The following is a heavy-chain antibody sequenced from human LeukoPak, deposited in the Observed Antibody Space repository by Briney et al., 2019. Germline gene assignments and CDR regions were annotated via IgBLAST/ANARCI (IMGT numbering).Heavy chain of an antibody. Sequence: GGSLRLSCATSGFTFISHAMHWVRQSPGKEREWVAQICYDGINKYNADSVNGPLSVARDNSKHTMYLQMNSLRVAHTAVYYCARGGQRMGPYAMAVWGQGTTLPVS. V-gene: IGHV3-33*01. J-gene: IGHJ6*02. D-gene: IGHD6-25*01. CDR3: ARGGQRMGPYAMAV. CDR2: ICYDGINK. CDR1: GFTFISHA.